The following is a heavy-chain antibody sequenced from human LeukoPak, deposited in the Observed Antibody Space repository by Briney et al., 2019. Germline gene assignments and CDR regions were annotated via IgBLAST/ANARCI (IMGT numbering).Heavy chain of an antibody. CDR1: GFTFTNAW. V-gene: IGHV3-15*01. J-gene: IGHJ4*02. CDR2: IKSTTGGGTT. D-gene: IGHD6-25*01. CDR3: TYAAFDY. Sequence: GGSLRLSCAASGFTFTNAWMTWVRQAPGKGLEWVGRIKSTTGGGTTDYAAPVKGRFTISRDDSKNTMSLQMNSLKSEDTAVYYCTYAAFDYWGQGTLVSVSS.